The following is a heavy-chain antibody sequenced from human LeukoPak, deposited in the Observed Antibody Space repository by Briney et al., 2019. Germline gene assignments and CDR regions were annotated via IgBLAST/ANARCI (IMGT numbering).Heavy chain of an antibody. D-gene: IGHD4-17*01. CDR1: GGSISSYY. J-gene: IGHJ3*02. CDR2: IYYSGST. V-gene: IGHV4-59*01. Sequence: SETLSLTCTVSGGSISSYYWSWIRQPPGKGLEWIGYIYYSGSTNYNPSLKSRVTISVDTSKNQFSLKLSSVTAADTAVYYCARVFPHDYGDFDYAFDIWGQGTMVTVSS. CDR3: ARVFPHDYGDFDYAFDI.